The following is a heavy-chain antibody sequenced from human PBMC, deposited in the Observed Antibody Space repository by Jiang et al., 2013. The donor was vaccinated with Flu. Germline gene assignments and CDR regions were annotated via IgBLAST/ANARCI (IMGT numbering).Heavy chain of an antibody. CDR1: GYSLSNYW. CDR3: ARAGIVGVVDI. D-gene: IGHD1-26*01. J-gene: IGHJ3*02. CDR2: IYPPDSRT. Sequence: GAEVKXPGESLKISCKGSGYSLSNYWIAWVRHMPGKGLEWMGVIYPPDSRTKYSPSFEGQVTMSADKSINTAYLQWSSLKASDTAIYYCARAGIVGVVDIWGQGTMVTVSS. V-gene: IGHV5-51*03.